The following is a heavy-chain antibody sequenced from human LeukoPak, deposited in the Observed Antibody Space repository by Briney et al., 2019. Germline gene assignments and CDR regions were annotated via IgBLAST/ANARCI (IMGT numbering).Heavy chain of an antibody. J-gene: IGHJ6*03. V-gene: IGHV3-49*04. CDR3: TRGGYTAMVGYYYYYMGV. D-gene: IGHD5-18*01. CDR2: IRSKAYGGTT. CDR1: GFTFGDYA. Sequence: GGSLRLSCTASGFTFGDYAMSWVRQAPGKGLEWVGFIRSKAYGGTTEYAASVEGRFTISRDDSKSIAYLQMNSLKTEDTAVYYCTRGGYTAMVGYYYYYMGVWGKGTTVTISS.